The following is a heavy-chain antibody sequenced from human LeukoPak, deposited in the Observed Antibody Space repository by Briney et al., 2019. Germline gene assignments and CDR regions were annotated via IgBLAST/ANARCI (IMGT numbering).Heavy chain of an antibody. CDR3: TKARGSYSGSYFSSGDFDY. D-gene: IGHD1-26*01. CDR1: GFTFSNYV. V-gene: IGHV3-23*01. CDR2: ISSSGGTT. J-gene: IGHJ4*02. Sequence: GGSLRLSCAASGFTFSNYVMSWVRQAPGTGREWVSTISSSGGTTYYADSVKDRFTISRDSSRNTLYLQMNSLRAEDTAVYYCTKARGSYSGSYFSSGDFDYWGQGTLVTVSS.